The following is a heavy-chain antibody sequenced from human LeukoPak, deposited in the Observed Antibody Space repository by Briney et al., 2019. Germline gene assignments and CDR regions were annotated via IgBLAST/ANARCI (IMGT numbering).Heavy chain of an antibody. V-gene: IGHV4-30-4*01. CDR1: GGSISSGDYY. Sequence: SETPSLTCTVSGGSISSGDYYWSWIRQPPGKGLEWIGYIYYSGSTYYNPSLKSRVTISVDTSKNQFSLKLSSVTAADTAVYYCARGIAAAGTTSSYYFDYWGQGTLVTVSS. CDR2: IYYSGST. CDR3: ARGIAAAGTTSSYYFDY. J-gene: IGHJ4*02. D-gene: IGHD6-13*01.